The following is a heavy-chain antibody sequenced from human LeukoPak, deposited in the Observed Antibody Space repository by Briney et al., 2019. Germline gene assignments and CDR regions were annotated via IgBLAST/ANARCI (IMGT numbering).Heavy chain of an antibody. CDR1: GDSVSTNNVA. Sequence: SQTLSLTCAISGDSVSTNNVAWNWIRQSPSRGLDWLARTYFRSKWYNDYAVSVRSRITINPDTSKNQFSLQLNSVTPEDTAVYYCAREVRHYYGSGSYYYFDYWGQGTLVTVSS. CDR3: AREVRHYYGSGSYYYFDY. CDR2: TYFRSKWYN. V-gene: IGHV6-1*01. J-gene: IGHJ4*02. D-gene: IGHD3-10*01.